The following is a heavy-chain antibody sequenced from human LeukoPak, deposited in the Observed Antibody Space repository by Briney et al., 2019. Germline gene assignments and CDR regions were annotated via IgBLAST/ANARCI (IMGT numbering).Heavy chain of an antibody. J-gene: IGHJ4*02. V-gene: IGHV3-30*18. CDR3: ANARGNNYGYPDN. Sequence: GRSLRLSCAASGFTFSSYGMHWVRQAPGKGLEWVAVISDDGSNKYYADSAKGRFTISRDNAKSTLYLHMNSMRPEDTAVYYCANARGNNYGYPDNWGQGTLVTVSS. CDR1: GFTFSSYG. D-gene: IGHD5-18*01. CDR2: ISDDGSNK.